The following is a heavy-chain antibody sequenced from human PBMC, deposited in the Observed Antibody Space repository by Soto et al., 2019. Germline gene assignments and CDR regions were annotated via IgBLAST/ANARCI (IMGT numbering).Heavy chain of an antibody. CDR1: GFTFSSYA. J-gene: IGHJ6*02. V-gene: IGHV3-23*01. CDR3: AKGDGAWGLEHGAFGI. Sequence: GGSLRLSCAASGFTFSSYAMSWVRQAPGKGLEWVSAISGSGGSTYYADSVKGRFTISRDNSKNTLYLQMNSLRAEDTAVYYCAKGDGAWGLEHGAFGIWGQGTTVTVSS. D-gene: IGHD1-1*01. CDR2: ISGSGGST.